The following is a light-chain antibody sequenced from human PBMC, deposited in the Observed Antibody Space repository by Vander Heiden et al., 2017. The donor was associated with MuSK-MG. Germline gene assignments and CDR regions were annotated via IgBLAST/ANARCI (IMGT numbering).Light chain of an antibody. CDR1: ALPKQY. V-gene: IGLV3-25*03. Sequence: SYELTQPPSVSVSPGQTARITCAGYALPKQYAYCNQQKPAQDPVLVIYKDRERPSGSPERFSCSSSVTTVTLTISGAQAEDEDDYYCQSADSSGILFGGGTKLTVL. CDR2: KDR. J-gene: IGLJ2*01. CDR3: QSADSSGIL.